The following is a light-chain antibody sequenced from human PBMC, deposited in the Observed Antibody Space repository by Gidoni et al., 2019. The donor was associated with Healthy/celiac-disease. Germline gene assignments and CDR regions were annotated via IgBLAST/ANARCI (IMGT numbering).Light chain of an antibody. Sequence: DIQITQYPSSLSASVGDRATITCRASQSICSYLNWDQQKPGKAPKLLIYAASSLQSGVPSRFSGSGSGTDFTLTISSLQPEDFATYYCQQSYSTPWTFGQGTRVEIK. V-gene: IGKV1-39*01. J-gene: IGKJ1*01. CDR3: QQSYSTPWT. CDR2: AAS. CDR1: QSICSY.